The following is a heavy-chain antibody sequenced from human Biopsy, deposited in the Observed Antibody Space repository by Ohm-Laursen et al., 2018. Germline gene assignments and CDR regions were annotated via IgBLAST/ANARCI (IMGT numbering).Heavy chain of an antibody. V-gene: IGHV4-59*01. CDR1: GGSISSDY. Sequence: GTLSLTCPVSGGSISSDYWSWIRQTPGKGLEWIGYIYYSGSTNYNPSLKSRVTISVDTSKNQFSLRLNSVTAADTAVYYCARATNSTGWPYYYFYGMDVWGQGSLVTVSS. D-gene: IGHD2/OR15-2a*01. CDR3: ARATNSTGWPYYYFYGMDV. CDR2: IYYSGST. J-gene: IGHJ6*02.